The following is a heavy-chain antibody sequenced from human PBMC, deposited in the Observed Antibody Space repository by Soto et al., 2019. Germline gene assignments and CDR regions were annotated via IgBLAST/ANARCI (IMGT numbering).Heavy chain of an antibody. J-gene: IGHJ4*02. Sequence: GGSLRLSCAASGFTFSSYGMHWVRQAPGKGLEWVAVISYDGSNKYYADSVKGRFTISRDNSKNTLYLQMNSLRAEDTAVYYCAKGQRYSGYDWSGEQFDYWGQGTLVTVSS. D-gene: IGHD5-12*01. CDR2: ISYDGSNK. CDR1: GFTFSSYG. V-gene: IGHV3-30*18. CDR3: AKGQRYSGYDWSGEQFDY.